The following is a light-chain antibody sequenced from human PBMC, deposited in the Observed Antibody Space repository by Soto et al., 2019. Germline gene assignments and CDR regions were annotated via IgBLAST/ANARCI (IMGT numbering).Light chain of an antibody. Sequence: EIVLTQSPGTLSLSPGERATLSCRASQSVNSDYVAWYQQKPGQAPRLLIYAASSRATGIPDRFSGSGSGTDVPLTITRLEPEDFAVYYCQQYGGSPFTFGPGTKVDI. CDR1: QSVNSDY. CDR3: QQYGGSPFT. J-gene: IGKJ3*01. CDR2: AAS. V-gene: IGKV3-20*01.